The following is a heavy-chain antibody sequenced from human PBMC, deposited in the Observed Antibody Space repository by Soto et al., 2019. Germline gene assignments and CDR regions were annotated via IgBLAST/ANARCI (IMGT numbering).Heavy chain of an antibody. CDR3: AREFYYDSSGSLTRGVNYYYYYGMDV. J-gene: IGHJ6*02. Sequence: GASVKVSCKASGYTFTSYYIHWVRQAPGQGLEWMGKINPSGGSTSYAQKFQGRVTMTRDTSTSTVYMELSSLRSEDTAVYYCAREFYYDSSGSLTRGVNYYYYYGMDVWGQGTTVTVS. V-gene: IGHV1-46*01. CDR2: INPSGGST. CDR1: GYTFTSYY. D-gene: IGHD3-22*01.